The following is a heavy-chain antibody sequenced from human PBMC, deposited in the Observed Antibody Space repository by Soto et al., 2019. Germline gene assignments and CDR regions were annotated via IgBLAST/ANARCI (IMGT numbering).Heavy chain of an antibody. CDR3: AAEYGANSA. CDR2: IIPILGIA. J-gene: IGHJ4*02. Sequence: QVQLVQSGAEVKKPGSSVKVSCKASGGTFSSYTINWVRQAPGQGLEWVGRIIPILGIAKNAQKFQGRVTITADKSTSTAYMELSSLRSEDTAVYYCAAEYGANSAWCQGTLVTVSS. V-gene: IGHV1-69*02. CDR1: GGTFSSYT. D-gene: IGHD4-17*01.